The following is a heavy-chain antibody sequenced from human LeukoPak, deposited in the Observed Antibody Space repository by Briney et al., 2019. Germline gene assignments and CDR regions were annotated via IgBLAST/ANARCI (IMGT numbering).Heavy chain of an antibody. D-gene: IGHD3-22*01. CDR3: ARDAHIQYYYDSSGYYDY. J-gene: IGHJ4*02. V-gene: IGHV4-61*02. CDR1: GGSISSGSYY. Sequence: SETLSLTCTVSGGSISSGSYYWSWIRQPAGKGLEWIGRIYTSGSTNYNPSLKSRVTMSVDTSKNQFSLKLSSVTAADTAVYYCARDAHIQYYYDSSGYYDYWGQGTLVTVSS. CDR2: IYTSGST.